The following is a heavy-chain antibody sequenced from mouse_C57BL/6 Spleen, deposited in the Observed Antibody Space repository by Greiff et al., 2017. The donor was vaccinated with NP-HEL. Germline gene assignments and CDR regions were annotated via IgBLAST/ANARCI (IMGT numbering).Heavy chain of an antibody. CDR1: GFTFSSYA. CDR3: ARIYYDYDRPWFAY. J-gene: IGHJ3*01. V-gene: IGHV5-4*03. Sequence: EVKLVESGGGLVKPGGSLKLSCAASGFTFSSYAMSWVRQTPEKRLEWVATISDGGSYTYYPDNVKGRFTISRDNAKNNLYLQMSHLKSEDTAMYYCARIYYDYDRPWFAYWGQGTLVTVSA. CDR2: ISDGGSYT. D-gene: IGHD2-4*01.